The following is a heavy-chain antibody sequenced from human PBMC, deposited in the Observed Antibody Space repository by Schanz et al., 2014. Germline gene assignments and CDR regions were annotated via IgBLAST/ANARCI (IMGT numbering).Heavy chain of an antibody. CDR2: ISSSSSYI. V-gene: IGHV3-21*05. J-gene: IGHJ4*02. CDR1: GFAFSSYS. CDR3: ARANYRRKINFDY. Sequence: QLVGSGGGLIQPGGSLRLSCTASGFAFSSYSMNWVRQAPGKGLEWVSYISSSSSYIYYADSVKGRFTISRDNAKNSLYLQINSLRAEDTAVYYCARANYRRKINFDYWGRGTLVTVSS. D-gene: IGHD3-10*01.